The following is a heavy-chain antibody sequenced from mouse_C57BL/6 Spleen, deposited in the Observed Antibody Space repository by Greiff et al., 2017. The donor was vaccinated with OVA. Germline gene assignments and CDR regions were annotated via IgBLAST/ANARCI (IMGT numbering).Heavy chain of an antibody. CDR3: ARGSYYYGSSSWYFDV. CDR1: GYSITSDY. Sequence: EVQLQQSGPGLAKPSQTLSLTCSVTGYSITSDYWNWIRKFPGNKLEYMGYISYSGSTYYNPSLKSRISITRDTSKNQYYLQLNSVTTEDTATYYCARGSYYYGSSSWYFDVWGTGTTVTVSS. D-gene: IGHD1-1*01. V-gene: IGHV3-8*01. CDR2: ISYSGST. J-gene: IGHJ1*03.